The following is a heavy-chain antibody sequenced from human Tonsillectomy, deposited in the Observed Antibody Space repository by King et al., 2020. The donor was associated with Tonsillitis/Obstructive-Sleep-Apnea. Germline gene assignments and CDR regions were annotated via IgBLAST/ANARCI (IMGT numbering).Heavy chain of an antibody. Sequence: VQLQESGPGLVKPSGTLSLTCAVSGGSISSSNWWSWVRQPPGKGLEWIGEIYHSGSTNYNPSLKSRVTISVDKSKNQFSLKLRSVTAADTAVYYCARDRVTIFGVVIIPASDAFDIWGQGTMVTVSS. CDR2: IYHSGST. CDR3: ARDRVTIFGVVIIPASDAFDI. D-gene: IGHD3-3*01. CDR1: GGSISSSNW. V-gene: IGHV4-4*02. J-gene: IGHJ3*02.